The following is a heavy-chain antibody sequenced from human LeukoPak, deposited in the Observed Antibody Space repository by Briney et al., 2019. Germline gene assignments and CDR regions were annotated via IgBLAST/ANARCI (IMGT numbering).Heavy chain of an antibody. CDR1: GGSISSSNW. J-gene: IGHJ4*02. Sequence: SGTLSLTCAVSGGSISSSNWWSWARQPPGKGLEWIGEIYHSGSTNYNPSLKSRVTISVDKSKNQFSLKLSSVTAADTAVYYCARAVPATEYYFDYWGQGTLVTVSS. D-gene: IGHD2-2*01. CDR2: IYHSGST. CDR3: ARAVPATEYYFDY. V-gene: IGHV4-4*02.